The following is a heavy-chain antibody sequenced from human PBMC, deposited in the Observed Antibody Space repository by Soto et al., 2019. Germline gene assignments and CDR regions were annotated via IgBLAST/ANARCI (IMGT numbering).Heavy chain of an antibody. J-gene: IGHJ3*02. V-gene: IGHV1-69*12. CDR3: ARSEMTTVTTGVFGAFDN. CDR2: IIPIFGTA. D-gene: IGHD4-17*01. Sequence: QVQLVQSGAEVKKPGSSVKVSCKASGGTFSSYAISWVRQAPGQGLEWMGGIIPIFGTANYAQKFQGRVTITADESTSTAYMELSSLRSEDTAVYYCARSEMTTVTTGVFGAFDNWGQGIMVTVSS. CDR1: GGTFSSYA.